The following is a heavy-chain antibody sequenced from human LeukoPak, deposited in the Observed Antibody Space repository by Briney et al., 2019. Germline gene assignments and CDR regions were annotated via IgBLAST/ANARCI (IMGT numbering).Heavy chain of an antibody. CDR2: ISSSSSYI. CDR3: ARESYDSSGYYYGTGSYYYYMDV. J-gene: IGHJ6*03. D-gene: IGHD3-22*01. CDR1: GFAFSDYY. Sequence: GGALRLSCAASGFAFSDYYMNWVRQAPGKGLEWVSSISSSSSYIYYADSVKGRFTISRDNAKNSLYLQMNSLRAEDTALYYCARESYDSSGYYYGTGSYYYYMDVWGKGTTVTVSS. V-gene: IGHV3-21*04.